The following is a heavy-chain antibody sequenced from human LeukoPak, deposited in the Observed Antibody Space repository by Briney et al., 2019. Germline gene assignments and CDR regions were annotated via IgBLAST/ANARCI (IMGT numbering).Heavy chain of an antibody. CDR2: INHSGST. Sequence: PSETLSLTCAVYGGSFSGYYWSWIRQPPGKGLEWIGEINHSGSTNYNPSLKSRVTISVDTSKNQFSLKLSSVTAADTAVYYCASPRLGYCSSTSCYLAPYYMDVWGKGTTVTVSS. J-gene: IGHJ6*03. D-gene: IGHD2-2*01. CDR1: GGSFSGYY. CDR3: ASPRLGYCSSTSCYLAPYYMDV. V-gene: IGHV4-34*01.